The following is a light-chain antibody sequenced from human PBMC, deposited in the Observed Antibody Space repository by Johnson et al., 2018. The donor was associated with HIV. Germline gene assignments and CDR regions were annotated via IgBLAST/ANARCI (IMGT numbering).Light chain of an antibody. J-gene: IGLJ1*01. CDR2: EKN. V-gene: IGLV1-51*02. CDR1: SSNIGNNY. CDR3: GTWDSSLSAHYA. Sequence: QSVLTQPPSVSAAPGQKVNISCSGSSSNIGNNYVSWYQQLPGTAPKLLISEKNKRPSGIPDRFSFSKSGTLATLGITGLQTGDEADYYCGTWDSSLSAHYAFGTGTKITVL.